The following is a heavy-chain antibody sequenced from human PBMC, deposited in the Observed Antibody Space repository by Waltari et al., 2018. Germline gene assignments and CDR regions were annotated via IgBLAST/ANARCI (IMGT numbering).Heavy chain of an antibody. CDR1: GFPFGDYA. CDR3: TRDRDYGGNPAAFDI. J-gene: IGHJ3*02. CDR2: IRSKAYGGTT. Sequence: EVQLVESGGGLVQRGRSLRLSCTASGFPFGDYAMSWVRHAPGKGLEWVGCIRSKAYGGTTEYAASVKGRFTISRDDSKSIAYLQMNSLKTEDTAVYYCTRDRDYGGNPAAFDIWGQGTMVTVSS. D-gene: IGHD2-15*01. V-gene: IGHV3-49*04.